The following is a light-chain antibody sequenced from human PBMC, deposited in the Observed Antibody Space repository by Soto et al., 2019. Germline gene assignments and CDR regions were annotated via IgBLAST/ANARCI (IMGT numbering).Light chain of an antibody. CDR3: SSYSISTAYL. Sequence: QSALTEPASVSVSPGQSITVSCTGTSSDVGGYDYVSWYQLHPGKAPKLMVFEVNHRPSGVSYRFPGSKSGNTASLTISGLQAEDEADYFCSSYSISTAYLFGTGTKVTVL. CDR1: SSDVGGYDY. J-gene: IGLJ1*01. V-gene: IGLV2-14*01. CDR2: EVN.